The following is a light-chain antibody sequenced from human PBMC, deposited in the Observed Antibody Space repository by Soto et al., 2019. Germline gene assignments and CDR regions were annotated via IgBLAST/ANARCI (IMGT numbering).Light chain of an antibody. J-gene: IGKJ4*01. CDR3: QQADSFPLT. CDR1: PGISNW. V-gene: IGKV1-12*01. Sequence: DIQMTQSPSSVSASVGDRVTITCRASPGISNWLAWYQQKPGKAPKLLVYAASSLQSGVPSRFSGSGSGTDFTLTIGGLQPEDFATYYFQQADSFPLTFGGGTKVEIK. CDR2: AAS.